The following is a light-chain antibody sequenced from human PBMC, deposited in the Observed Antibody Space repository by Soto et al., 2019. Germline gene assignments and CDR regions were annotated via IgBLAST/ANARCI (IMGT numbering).Light chain of an antibody. J-gene: IGKJ3*01. CDR1: QDISNY. V-gene: IGKV1-33*01. CDR3: QQYDNLPPFT. CDR2: DAS. Sequence: DIQMTQSPSSLSASVGDRVTITCQASQDISNYLNWYQQKPGKAPKLLIYDASNLETGVPSRFIGSGTGTEFTFTISSLQPEDIATYYCQQYDNLPPFTFGPGTKVDIK.